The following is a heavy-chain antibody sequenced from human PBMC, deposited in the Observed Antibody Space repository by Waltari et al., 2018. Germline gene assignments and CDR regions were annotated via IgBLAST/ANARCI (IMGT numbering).Heavy chain of an antibody. D-gene: IGHD3-9*01. V-gene: IGHV3-23*01. CDR2: ISGSGDSV. CDR1: GFTFSSHA. CDR3: ARDWRRSLEYLDWLLFALDY. Sequence: ELQLLEAGGGLVQPGGSLRLSCGASGFTFSSHAMSWARQATGKGLEWFSAISGSGDSVFDAEAVKGRFTVSRDNSKNTLFLEMNSLRAEDTAVYFCARDWRRSLEYLDWLLFALDYWGQGTLVTVSS. J-gene: IGHJ4*02.